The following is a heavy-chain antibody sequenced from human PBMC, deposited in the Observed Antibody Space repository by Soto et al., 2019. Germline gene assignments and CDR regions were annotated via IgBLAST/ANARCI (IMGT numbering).Heavy chain of an antibody. CDR3: ARGLTEYSSSFEDDGFDI. D-gene: IGHD6-6*01. J-gene: IGHJ3*02. CDR2: IFYSGST. CDR1: GGSINTYY. V-gene: IGHV4-59*01. Sequence: SETLSLTCTVSGGSINTYYWSWIRQPPGKGLEWIGYIFYSGSTNYNPSLQSRVTISEDTSKNQFSLKLTSVTAADTAVYYCARGLTEYSSSFEDDGFDIWGQGTMVTVSS.